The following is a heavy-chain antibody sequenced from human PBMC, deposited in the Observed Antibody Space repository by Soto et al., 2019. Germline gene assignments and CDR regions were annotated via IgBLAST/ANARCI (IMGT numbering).Heavy chain of an antibody. CDR3: ARAPVFGEGSFFRHFD. CDR1: AFKFSDYY. V-gene: IGHV3-11*01. Sequence: SLRLSCAASAFKFSDYYEHCVSQAPGKGLEGVSYTSGSGDVIYYADSVNGRFTISMDNDKKSVHLQMDTLRAEDTALYYCARAPVFGEGSFFRHFD. D-gene: IGHD3-10*01. CDR2: TSGSGDVI. J-gene: IGHJ4*01.